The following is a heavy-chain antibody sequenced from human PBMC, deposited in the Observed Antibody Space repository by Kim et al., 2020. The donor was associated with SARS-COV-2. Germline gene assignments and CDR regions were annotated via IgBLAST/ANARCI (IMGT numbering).Heavy chain of an antibody. CDR1: GYTLTELS. Sequence: ASVKVSCKVSGYTLTELSMHWVRQAPGKGLEWMGGFDPEDGETIYAQKFQGRVTMTEDTSTDTAYMELSSLRSEDTAVYYCATAGTLGYCSSTSCYSYYGMDVWGQGTTVTVSS. D-gene: IGHD2-2*01. CDR3: ATAGTLGYCSSTSCYSYYGMDV. J-gene: IGHJ6*02. V-gene: IGHV1-24*01. CDR2: FDPEDGET.